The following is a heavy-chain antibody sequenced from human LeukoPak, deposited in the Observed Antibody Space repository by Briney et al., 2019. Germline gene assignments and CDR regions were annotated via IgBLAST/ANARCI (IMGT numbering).Heavy chain of an antibody. V-gene: IGHV5-51*01. CDR3: ACVAKDIVVVVAANFDY. J-gene: IGHJ4*02. CDR1: SSFTGEW. CDR2: IYPGDSDT. D-gene: IGHD2-15*01. Sequence: SSFTGEWKDCRSQMSGNHLKKKGIIYPGDSDTRYSPSFQGQVTISADKSISTAYLQWSSLKASDTAMYYCACVAKDIVVVVAANFDYWGQGTLVTVSS.